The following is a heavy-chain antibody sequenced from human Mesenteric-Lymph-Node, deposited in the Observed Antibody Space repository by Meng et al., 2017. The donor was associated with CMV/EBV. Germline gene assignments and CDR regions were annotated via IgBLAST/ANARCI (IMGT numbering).Heavy chain of an antibody. CDR3: ARTRNPQCNRNSCEVDV. J-gene: IGHJ6*02. D-gene: IGHD2/OR15-2a*01. CDR2: IYPGDSGT. Sequence: GGSLRLSCKGSGYSFTNFCIGWVRQMPGKGLEWMGIIYPGDSGTRYSPSFQGQVTISADKSISTAYLQWSSLKASDTAMYYCARTRNPQCNRNSCEVDVWGQGTTVTVSS. V-gene: IGHV5-51*01. CDR1: GYSFTNFC.